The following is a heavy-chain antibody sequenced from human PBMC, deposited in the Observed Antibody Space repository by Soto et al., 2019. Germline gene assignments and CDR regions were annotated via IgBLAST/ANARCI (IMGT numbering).Heavy chain of an antibody. CDR1: GGTFSSYA. Sequence: PSVKVSCKASGGTFSSYAISWVRQAPGQGLEWMGGIIPIFGTANYAQKFQGRVTITADESTSTAYMELSSLRSEDTAVYYCARNGRVSVTMILKNWFDPWGQGTLVTVSS. J-gene: IGHJ5*02. CDR2: IIPIFGTA. V-gene: IGHV1-69*13. CDR3: ARNGRVSVTMILKNWFDP. D-gene: IGHD3-22*01.